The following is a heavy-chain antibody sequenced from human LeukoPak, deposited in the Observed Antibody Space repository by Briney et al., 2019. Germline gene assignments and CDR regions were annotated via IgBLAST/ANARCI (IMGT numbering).Heavy chain of an antibody. CDR3: ARDRADYGDYLDWFDP. CDR2: IYYSGST. D-gene: IGHD4-17*01. CDR1: GDSISSYY. Sequence: VKPSETLSLTCTVSGDSISSYYWSWIRQPPGKGLEWIGYIYYSGSTNYNPSLKSRVTISVDTSKNQFSLKLSSVTAADTAVYYCARDRADYGDYLDWFDPWGQGTLVTVSS. J-gene: IGHJ5*02. V-gene: IGHV4-59*01.